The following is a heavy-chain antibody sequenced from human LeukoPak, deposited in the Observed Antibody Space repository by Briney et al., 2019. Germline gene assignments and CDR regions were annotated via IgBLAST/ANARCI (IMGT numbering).Heavy chain of an antibody. CDR3: ARGRGRTMIRGVNDY. V-gene: IGHV1-18*01. CDR1: GYTFNIYG. D-gene: IGHD3-10*01. CDR2: ISGYNGNT. J-gene: IGHJ4*02. Sequence: ASVKVSCKASGYTFNIYGITWVRQAPGQGLEWMGWISGYNGNTEYGQKFQGRVTMTTDTSTSTVYMDLRSLRSDDTAVYYCARGRGRTMIRGVNDYWGQGTLVTVSS.